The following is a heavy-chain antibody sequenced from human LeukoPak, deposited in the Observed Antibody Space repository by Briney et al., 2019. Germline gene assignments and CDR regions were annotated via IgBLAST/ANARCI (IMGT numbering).Heavy chain of an antibody. J-gene: IGHJ4*02. V-gene: IGHV3-30*02. Sequence: GGSLRLSCAASGFTFSSYGMHWVRQAPGKGLEWVAFIRYDGSNKYYADSVKGRFTISRDNSKNTLYLQMNSLRAEDTAVYYCAKDQRYYDILTGYSSFDYWGQGTLVTVSS. CDR2: IRYDGSNK. CDR1: GFTFSSYG. CDR3: AKDQRYYDILTGYSSFDY. D-gene: IGHD3-9*01.